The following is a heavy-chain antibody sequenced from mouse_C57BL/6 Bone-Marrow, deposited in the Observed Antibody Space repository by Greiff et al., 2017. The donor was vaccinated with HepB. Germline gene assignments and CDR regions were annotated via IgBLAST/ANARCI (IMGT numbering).Heavy chain of an antibody. V-gene: IGHV1-63*01. Sequence: VQLQHSGAELVRPGTSVKMSCKASGYTFTNYWIGWAKQRPGHGLEWIGDIYPGGGYTNYNEKFKGKATLTADKSSSTAYMQFSSLTSEDSAIYYCARVGYGAMDYWGQGTSVTVSS. CDR3: ARVGYGAMDY. CDR1: GYTFTNYW. D-gene: IGHD1-1*02. J-gene: IGHJ4*01. CDR2: IYPGGGYT.